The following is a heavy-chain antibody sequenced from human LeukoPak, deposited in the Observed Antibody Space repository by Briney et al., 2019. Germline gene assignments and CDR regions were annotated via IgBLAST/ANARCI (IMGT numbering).Heavy chain of an antibody. V-gene: IGHV1-69*10. D-gene: IGHD5-18*01. Sequence: SVKVSCKASGGTFSTYEINWVRQAPGQGLEWVGRIIPVLNIANYAQRFQGRVTITAEKSTNTAYMELSSLRSEDTATYYCARRSDTGVVPHHSYYCFDVWGQGTAVTVSS. CDR1: GGTFSTYE. CDR3: ARRSDTGVVPHHSYYCFDV. CDR2: IIPVLNIA. J-gene: IGHJ6*02.